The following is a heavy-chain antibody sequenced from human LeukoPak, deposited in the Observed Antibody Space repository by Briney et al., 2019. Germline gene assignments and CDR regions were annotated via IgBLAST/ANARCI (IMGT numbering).Heavy chain of an antibody. J-gene: IGHJ3*02. V-gene: IGHV3-23*01. D-gene: IGHD5-24*01. CDR2: IRGDGATI. CDR1: GFTFSSHA. CDR3: ARDYSGWLQSDAFDI. Sequence: PGGSLRLSCAASGFTFSSHAMSWVRQAPGRGLEWVSAIRGDGATIFYADSVKGRITVSRDNSKNTLYLQMNSLRAEDTAVYYCARDYSGWLQSDAFDIWGQGTMVTVSS.